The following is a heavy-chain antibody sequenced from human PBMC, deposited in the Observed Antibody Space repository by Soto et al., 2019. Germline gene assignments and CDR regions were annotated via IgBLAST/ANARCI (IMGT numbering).Heavy chain of an antibody. Sequence: QLQLQESGPGLVKPSETLSLTCTVSGGSISSSGYYWAWIRQPPGKGLEWIGSIYYSGSTYYNPSLKSRVTISVDTSKDQFSLKLRSVTAADTAVYYCARRGHCSGGTCYSPWGAFDIWGQGTMVTVSS. V-gene: IGHV4-39*01. CDR3: ARRGHCSGGTCYSPWGAFDI. J-gene: IGHJ3*02. CDR1: GGSISSSGYY. D-gene: IGHD2-15*01. CDR2: IYYSGST.